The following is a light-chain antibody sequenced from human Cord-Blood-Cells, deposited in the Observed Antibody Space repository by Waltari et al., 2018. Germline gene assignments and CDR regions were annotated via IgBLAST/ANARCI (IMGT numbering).Light chain of an antibody. Sequence: DIQMTQSPSSLSASVGDRVTITCQASQDISNYLNWYQQKPGKAPKLLIYDASNLETGVPSRFSGSGSGTDFTFTISSLQPEDIATYYCQQYDNLIFTFGPGNKVDIK. V-gene: IGKV1-33*01. J-gene: IGKJ3*01. CDR1: QDISNY. CDR3: QQYDNLIFT. CDR2: DAS.